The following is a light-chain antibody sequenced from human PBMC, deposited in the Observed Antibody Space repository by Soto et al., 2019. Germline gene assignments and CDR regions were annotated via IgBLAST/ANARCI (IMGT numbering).Light chain of an antibody. Sequence: EIVMTQSPATLSGSPGEIATLSCRASQSVSSNLAWYQQKPGQAPRLLIYGASTRATGIPARFSGSGSGTEFTLTISSRQSEDFAVYYCQQYNNWPQSFGQGTKVEIK. J-gene: IGKJ1*01. CDR3: QQYNNWPQS. CDR2: GAS. CDR1: QSVSSN. V-gene: IGKV3-15*01.